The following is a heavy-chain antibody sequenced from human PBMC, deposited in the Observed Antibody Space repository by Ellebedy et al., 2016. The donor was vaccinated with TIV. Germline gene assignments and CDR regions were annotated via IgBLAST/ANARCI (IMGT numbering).Heavy chain of an antibody. D-gene: IGHD6-19*01. Sequence: PGGSLRLSCAASGFNFNTYTMSWVRQAPGKGLEWVAVISYDGNSKYYADSVKGRFTIPRDNSMTTLYLEMNSLRAEDTAVYYCARDLDKSSGWYGGAAYWGQGTLVTVSS. V-gene: IGHV3-30-3*01. CDR3: ARDLDKSSGWYGGAAY. CDR2: ISYDGNSK. CDR1: GFNFNTYT. J-gene: IGHJ4*02.